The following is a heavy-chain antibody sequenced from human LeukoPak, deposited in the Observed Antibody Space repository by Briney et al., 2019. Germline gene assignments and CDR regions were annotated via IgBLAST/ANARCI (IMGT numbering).Heavy chain of an antibody. V-gene: IGHV4-39*07. D-gene: IGHD2-2*01. CDR1: GGSISSSSYY. CDR3: ARGASSLPEYYYYYYYMDV. CDR2: IYYSGST. J-gene: IGHJ6*03. Sequence: PSETLSLTCTVSGGSISSSSYYWGWIRQPPGKGLEWIGSIYYSGSTYYNPSLKSRVTISVDTSKNQFSLKLSSVTAADTAVYYCARGASSLPEYYYYYYYMDVWGKGTTVTVSS.